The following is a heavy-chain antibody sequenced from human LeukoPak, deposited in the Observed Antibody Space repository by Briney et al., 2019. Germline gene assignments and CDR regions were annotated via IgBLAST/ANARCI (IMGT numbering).Heavy chain of an antibody. D-gene: IGHD3-16*01. V-gene: IGHV3-7*04. CDR3: ARDMIILQS. J-gene: IGHJ5*02. Sequence: PGGSLRLSCSASGFIFSNYWMTWVRQAPGKGLEWVANIKQDGSEKYYVDSVKGRFTISRDDAKKSLYLQMNSLRAKDTAVYSCARDMIILQSWGQGTLVTVSS. CDR1: GFIFSNYW. CDR2: IKQDGSEK.